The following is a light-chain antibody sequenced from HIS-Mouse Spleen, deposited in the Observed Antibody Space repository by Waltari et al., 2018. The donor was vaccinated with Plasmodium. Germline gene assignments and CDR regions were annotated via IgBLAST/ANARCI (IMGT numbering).Light chain of an antibody. CDR1: VLAKKY. J-gene: IGLJ3*02. CDR2: KDS. Sequence: SYELTQPSSVSVSPGQTARITCSGDVLAKKYARWFQQKPGQAPVLVIYKDSARPSGIPERFSGSSSGTTVTWTISGAQVEDEADYYCYSAADNNRFGGGTKLTVL. CDR3: YSAADNNR. V-gene: IGLV3-27*01.